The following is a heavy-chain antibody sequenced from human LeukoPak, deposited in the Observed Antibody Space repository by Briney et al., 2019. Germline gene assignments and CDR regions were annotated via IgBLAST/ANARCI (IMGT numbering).Heavy chain of an antibody. CDR2: ISGSGGST. CDR3: AKGDRTYYYDSIADY. CDR1: GFTFNNYA. Sequence: PGGSLRLSCAASGFTFNNYAMSWVRQAPGKGLEWVSAISGSGGSTYYADSVKGRFTISRDNSKNTLYLQMNSLRAEDTAVYYCAKGDRTYYYDSIADYWGQGTLVTVSS. J-gene: IGHJ4*02. D-gene: IGHD3-22*01. V-gene: IGHV3-23*01.